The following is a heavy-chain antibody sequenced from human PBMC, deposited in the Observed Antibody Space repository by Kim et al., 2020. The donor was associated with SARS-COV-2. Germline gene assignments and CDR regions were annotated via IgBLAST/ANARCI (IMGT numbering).Heavy chain of an antibody. CDR1: SGSISSGGYY. V-gene: IGHV4-31*03. J-gene: IGHJ5*02. Sequence: SETLSLTCTVSSGSISSGGYYWSWIRQHPGKGLEWIGYIYYSGSTYYNPSLKSRVTISVDTSKNQFSLKLSSVTAADTAVYYCARVQTTVVTRVFDPWGQGALVTDSS. CDR3: ARVQTTVVTRVFDP. D-gene: IGHD4-17*01. CDR2: IYYSGST.